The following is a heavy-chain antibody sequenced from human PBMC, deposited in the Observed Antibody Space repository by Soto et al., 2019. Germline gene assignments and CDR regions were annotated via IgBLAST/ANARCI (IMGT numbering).Heavy chain of an antibody. V-gene: IGHV3-23*01. J-gene: IGHJ5*02. D-gene: IGHD2-2*01. CDR3: AKSLSRGYCSSASCPDWFDP. CDR2: ISGSGGST. Sequence: GGSLRLSCAASGFTFSSYAMSWVRQAPGKGLEWVSAISGSGGSTYYADSVKGRFTISRDNSKNTLYLQMNSLRAEDTAVYYCAKSLSRGYCSSASCPDWFDPWGQGT. CDR1: GFTFSSYA.